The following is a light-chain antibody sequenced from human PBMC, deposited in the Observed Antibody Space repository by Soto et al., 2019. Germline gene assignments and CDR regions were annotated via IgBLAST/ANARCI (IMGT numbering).Light chain of an antibody. Sequence: QSALTQPASVSGSPGQSNTISCTGTSSDVGNYNLVSWYQQYPGKAPKLMIYEGGKRPSGVSNRFSGSKSGNTASLTISGLQAEDEADYYCCSFALRSTLIFGGGTKVTVL. CDR2: EGG. J-gene: IGLJ2*01. CDR1: SSDVGNYNL. V-gene: IGLV2-23*01. CDR3: CSFALRSTLI.